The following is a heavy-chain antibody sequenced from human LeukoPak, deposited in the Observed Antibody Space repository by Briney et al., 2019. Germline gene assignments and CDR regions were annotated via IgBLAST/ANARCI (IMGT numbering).Heavy chain of an antibody. Sequence: GASVKVSCKASGYTFTGYYMHWVRQAPGQGLEWMGWINPNSGGTNYAQKFQGRVTMTRDTSISTAYMELSSLRSEDTAVYYCARDYNPNYYYYYMDVWGKGTTVTVSS. CDR2: INPNSGGT. V-gene: IGHV1-2*02. CDR3: ARDYNPNYYYYYMDV. J-gene: IGHJ6*03. CDR1: GYTFTGYY. D-gene: IGHD1-14*01.